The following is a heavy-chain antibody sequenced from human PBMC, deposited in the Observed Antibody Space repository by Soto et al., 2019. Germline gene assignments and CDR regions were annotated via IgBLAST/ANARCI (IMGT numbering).Heavy chain of an antibody. J-gene: IGHJ5*02. D-gene: IGHD3-10*01. CDR1: GFSLSTSGVG. CDR3: AHSYGSGPKGCNWFDP. V-gene: IGHV2-5*02. Sequence: SGPTLVNPTQTLTLTCTFSGFSLSTSGVGVGWIRQPPGKAREWLALIYWDDDKRYSPSLKSRRTITKDTSKNQVVLTMTNMDPVDTATYYCAHSYGSGPKGCNWFDPWGQGTLVTVSS. CDR2: IYWDDDK.